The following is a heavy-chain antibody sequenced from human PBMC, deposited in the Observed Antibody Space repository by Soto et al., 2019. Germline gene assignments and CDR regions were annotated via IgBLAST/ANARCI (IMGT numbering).Heavy chain of an antibody. V-gene: IGHV1-69*13. D-gene: IGHD3-22*01. CDR1: GGTFNSYD. CDR3: ARLSRPNYYDTSGFFKDNWFDP. Sequence: ASVKVSCKASGGTFNSYDINWVRQAPGQGLEWMGGIIPIVETPKYAQKFQGRVTITADESTNTVYMELSSLRSEDTAMYYCARLSRPNYYDTSGFFKDNWFDPWGQGTLVTVSS. J-gene: IGHJ5*02. CDR2: IIPIVETP.